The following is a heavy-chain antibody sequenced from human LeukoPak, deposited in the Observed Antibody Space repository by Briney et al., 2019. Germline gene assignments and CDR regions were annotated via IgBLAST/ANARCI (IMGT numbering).Heavy chain of an antibody. D-gene: IGHD3-10*01. Sequence: GGPLRLSCAASGFTFSSYSMNWVRQAPGKGLEWVSSISSSSSYIYYADSVKGRFTISRDNAKNSLYLQMNSLRAEDTAVYYCARRWFGESFFDYWGQGTLVTVSS. CDR1: GFTFSSYS. J-gene: IGHJ4*02. CDR3: ARRWFGESFFDY. V-gene: IGHV3-21*01. CDR2: ISSSSSYI.